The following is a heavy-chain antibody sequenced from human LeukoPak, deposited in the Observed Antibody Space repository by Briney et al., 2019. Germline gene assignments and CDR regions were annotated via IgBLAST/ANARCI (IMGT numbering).Heavy chain of an antibody. CDR3: AKAALTGYNSDDAFDI. Sequence: GGSLRLSCAASGFTFSSYAMSWVRQAPGKGLEWVSAISGSGGSTYYADSVKGRFTISRDNSKNTLYLQMNSLRAEDTAVYYCAKAALTGYNSDDAFDIWGQGTMVTVSS. CDR1: GFTFSSYA. D-gene: IGHD3-9*01. V-gene: IGHV3-23*01. J-gene: IGHJ3*02. CDR2: ISGSGGST.